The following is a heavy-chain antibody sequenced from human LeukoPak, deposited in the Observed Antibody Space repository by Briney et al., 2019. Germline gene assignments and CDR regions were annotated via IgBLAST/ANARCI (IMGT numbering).Heavy chain of an antibody. CDR1: GFTVSNNY. D-gene: IGHD3-10*01. Sequence: GGSLRLSCAASGFTVSNNYMGWVRQAPAKGLEWVSVINTVGTTYYADSVRGRFTISRDNAKNSLYLQMNSLRAEDTAVYYCARGGLNPYYFDYWGQGTLVTVSS. CDR2: INTVGTT. J-gene: IGHJ4*02. CDR3: ARGGLNPYYFDY. V-gene: IGHV3-66*01.